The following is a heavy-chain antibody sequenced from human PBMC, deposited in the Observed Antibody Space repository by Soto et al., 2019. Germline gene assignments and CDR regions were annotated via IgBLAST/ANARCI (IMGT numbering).Heavy chain of an antibody. CDR2: ISWNSGSI. CDR3: AKDLAPSIEGNWFDP. J-gene: IGHJ5*02. D-gene: IGHD6-6*01. CDR1: GFTFDDYA. V-gene: IGHV3-9*01. Sequence: GGSLRLSCAASGFTFDDYAMHWVRQAPGKGLEWVSGISWNSGSIGYADSVKGRFTISRDNAKNSLYLQVNSLRAEDTALYYCAKDLAPSIEGNWFDPWGQGTLVTVSS.